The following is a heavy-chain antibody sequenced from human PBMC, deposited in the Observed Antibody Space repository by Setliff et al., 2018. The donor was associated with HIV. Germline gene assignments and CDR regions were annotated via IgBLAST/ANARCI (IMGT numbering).Heavy chain of an antibody. CDR2: IKQDGSEK. V-gene: IGHV3-7*01. CDR3: ARRRGSGWYGYGFDY. D-gene: IGHD6-19*01. J-gene: IGHJ4*02. CDR1: GFTFSSYA. Sequence: PGGSLRLSCAASGFTFSSYAMSWVRQAPGKGLEWVASIKQDGSEKYYVDSVKGRFSISRDNAKNALYVQMNSLRAEDTAVYYCARRRGSGWYGYGFDYWGQGTLVTVSS.